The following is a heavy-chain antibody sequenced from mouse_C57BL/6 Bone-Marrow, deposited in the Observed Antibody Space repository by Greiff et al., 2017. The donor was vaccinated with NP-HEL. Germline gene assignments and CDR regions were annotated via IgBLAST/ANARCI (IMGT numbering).Heavy chain of an antibody. Sequence: VQLQQSGPELVMPGASVKISCKASGYSFTGYYMNWVKQSPEKSLEWIGEINPSTGGTTYNQKFKAKSTLTVDKSSSTAYMQLKSLTSEDSAVYYCAREEKLIRYGTVDYGGQGTSVTVSS. J-gene: IGHJ4*01. CDR2: INPSTGGT. V-gene: IGHV1-42*01. CDR1: GYSFTGYY. D-gene: IGHD1-1*01. CDR3: AREEKLIRYGTVDY.